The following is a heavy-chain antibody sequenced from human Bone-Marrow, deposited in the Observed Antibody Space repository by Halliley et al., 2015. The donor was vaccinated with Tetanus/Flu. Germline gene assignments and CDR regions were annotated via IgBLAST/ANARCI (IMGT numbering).Heavy chain of an antibody. J-gene: IGHJ6*02. CDR1: GFTFSSYN. CDR3: ARRDIVVVLAAICYLMDV. V-gene: IGHV3-21*01. Sequence: SLRLSCAASGFTFSSYNMNWVRQAPGKGLEWVSSISSSSSYIYYADSVKGRFTISRDNAKNSLYLQMNSLRAEDTAVYYCARRDIVVVLAAICYLMDVWGQGTTVTVSS. D-gene: IGHD2-2*02. CDR2: ISSSSSYI.